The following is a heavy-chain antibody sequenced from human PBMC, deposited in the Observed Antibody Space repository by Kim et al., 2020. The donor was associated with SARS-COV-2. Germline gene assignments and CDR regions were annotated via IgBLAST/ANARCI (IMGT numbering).Heavy chain of an antibody. CDR3: AKDRRRYSYGYYGMDV. CDR2: ISYDGSNK. D-gene: IGHD5-18*01. Sequence: GGSLRLSCAASGFTFSSYGMHWVRQAPGKGLEWVAVISYDGSNKYYADSVKGRFTISRDNSKNTLYLQMNSLRAEDTAVYYCAKDRRRYSYGYYGMDVWGQGTTVTVSS. CDR1: GFTFSSYG. J-gene: IGHJ6*02. V-gene: IGHV3-30*18.